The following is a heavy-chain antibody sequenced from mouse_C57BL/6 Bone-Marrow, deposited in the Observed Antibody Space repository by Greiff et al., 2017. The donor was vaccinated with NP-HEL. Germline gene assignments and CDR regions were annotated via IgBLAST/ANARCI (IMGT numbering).Heavy chain of an antibody. V-gene: IGHV1-15*01. CDR3: TRSYDYDGEAFAY. D-gene: IGHD2-4*01. CDR1: GYTFTDYE. J-gene: IGHJ3*01. Sequence: VQLQQSGAELVRPGASVTLSCKASGYTFTDYEMHWVKQTPVHGLEWIGAIDPETGGTAYNQKFTGKAILTADKSSSTAYMELRSLTSEDSAVYYCTRSYDYDGEAFAYWGQGTLVTVSA. CDR2: IDPETGGT.